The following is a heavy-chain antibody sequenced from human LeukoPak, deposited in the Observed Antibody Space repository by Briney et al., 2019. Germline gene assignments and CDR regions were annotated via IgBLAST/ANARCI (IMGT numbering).Heavy chain of an antibody. CDR2: IYSGGST. CDR1: GFTVSSNY. J-gene: IGHJ4*02. Sequence: LGGSLRLSCAASGFTVSSNYMSWVRQAPGKGLEWVSVIYSGGSTYYADSVKGRFTISRDNSKNTLYPQMNSLRAEDTAVYYCARDAGLYSGYDYDYWGQGTLVTVSS. D-gene: IGHD5-12*01. CDR3: ARDAGLYSGYDYDY. V-gene: IGHV3-53*01.